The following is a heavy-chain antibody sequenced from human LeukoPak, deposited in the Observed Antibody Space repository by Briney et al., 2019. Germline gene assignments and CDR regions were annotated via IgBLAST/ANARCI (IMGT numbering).Heavy chain of an antibody. CDR1: GFTFSSHG. J-gene: IGHJ4*02. Sequence: QAGGSLRLSCAASGFTFSSHGMNWVRQAPGKGLEWVSGISPGGGPTYYADSVKGRFTISRDDSKSTLYLQMTNLRAEDTAVYYCAKDGAWLRFDDWGQGILVTVSS. CDR3: AKDGAWLRFDD. V-gene: IGHV3-23*01. D-gene: IGHD5-12*01. CDR2: ISPGGGPT.